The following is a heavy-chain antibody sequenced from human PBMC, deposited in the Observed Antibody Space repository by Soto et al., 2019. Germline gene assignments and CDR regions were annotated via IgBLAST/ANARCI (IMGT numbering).Heavy chain of an antibody. CDR2: IIPILGIA. V-gene: IGHV1-69*02. D-gene: IGHD3-22*01. Sequence: QVQLVQSGAEVKKPGSSVKVSCKASGGTFSSYTISWVRQAPGQGLEWMGRIIPILGIANYAQKFQGRVTITADKSTSTAYMELSSLRSEDTAVYYCARGPHSHYDSSGYFEYFQHWGQGTLVTVSS. J-gene: IGHJ1*01. CDR1: GGTFSSYT. CDR3: ARGPHSHYDSSGYFEYFQH.